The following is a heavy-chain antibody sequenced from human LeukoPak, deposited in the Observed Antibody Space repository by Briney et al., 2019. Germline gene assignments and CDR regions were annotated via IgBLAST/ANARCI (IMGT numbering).Heavy chain of an antibody. CDR3: ARGGPDTAMDYYYYGMDV. CDR2: INHSGST. J-gene: IGHJ6*02. CDR1: GGSFSGYY. Sequence: SETLSLTCAVYGGSFSGYYWSWIRQPPGKGLEWIGEINHSGSTNYNPSLKSRVTISVDTSKNQFSLKLSSVTAADTAVYYCARGGPDTAMDYYYYGMDVWGQGTTVTVSS. D-gene: IGHD5-18*01. V-gene: IGHV4-34*01.